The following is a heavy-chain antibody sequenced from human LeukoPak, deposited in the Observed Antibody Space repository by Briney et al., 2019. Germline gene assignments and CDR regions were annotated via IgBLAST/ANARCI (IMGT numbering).Heavy chain of an antibody. CDR3: AREVRSDYYYVLDV. CDR2: IYYSGST. Sequence: PSETLSLTCTVSGGSISSYYWSWIRQPPGKGLEWIGYIYYSGSTNYNPSLKSRVTISVDTSKNQFSLKLNSVTAADTAVYFCAREVRSDYYYVLDVWGQGTTVTVSS. J-gene: IGHJ6*02. V-gene: IGHV4-59*12. CDR1: GGSISSYY.